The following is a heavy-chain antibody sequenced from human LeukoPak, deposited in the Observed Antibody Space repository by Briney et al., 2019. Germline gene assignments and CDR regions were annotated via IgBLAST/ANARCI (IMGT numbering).Heavy chain of an antibody. CDR1: GGSTSSYC. CDR3: ARTFSYGASWYFDL. V-gene: IGHV4-4*07. Sequence: PSETLSLTCTVSGGSTSSYCWSWIRQPAGKGLEWIGRIYTSGSTNYNPSLKSRVTMSVDTSKNQFSLKLSSVTAADTAVYYCARTFSYGASWYFDLWGRGTLVTVSS. D-gene: IGHD4-17*01. J-gene: IGHJ2*01. CDR2: IYTSGST.